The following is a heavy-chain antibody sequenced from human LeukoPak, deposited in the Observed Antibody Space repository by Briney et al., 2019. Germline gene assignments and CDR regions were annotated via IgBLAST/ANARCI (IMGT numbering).Heavy chain of an antibody. V-gene: IGHV3-53*01. D-gene: IGHD3-22*01. Sequence: PGGSLRLSCAASGFTVSSNYMSWVRQAPGKGLEWVSVIYSGGSTYYADSVKGRFTISRDNSKNTLYLQMNSLRAEDTAVYYCAKVWDYYYDSSGLDYWGQGTLVTVSS. CDR1: GFTVSSNY. CDR3: AKVWDYYYDSSGLDY. J-gene: IGHJ4*02. CDR2: IYSGGST.